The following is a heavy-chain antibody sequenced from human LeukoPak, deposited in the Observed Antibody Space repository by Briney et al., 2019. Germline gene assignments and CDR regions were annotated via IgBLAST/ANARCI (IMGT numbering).Heavy chain of an antibody. CDR3: ARESGREVGATPNYYYYYMDV. Sequence: PGGSLRLSCAASGFTFSSYGMHWVRQAPGKGLEWVAVISYDGSNKYYADSAKGRFTISRDNAKNSLYLQMNSLRAEDTAVYYCARESGREVGATPNYYYYYMDVWGKGTTVTVSS. CDR1: GFTFSSYG. D-gene: IGHD1-26*01. J-gene: IGHJ6*03. V-gene: IGHV3-30*03. CDR2: ISYDGSNK.